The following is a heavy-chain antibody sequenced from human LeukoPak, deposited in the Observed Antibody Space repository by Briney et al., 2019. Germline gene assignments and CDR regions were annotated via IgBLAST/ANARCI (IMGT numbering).Heavy chain of an antibody. CDR1: GFTFDDYG. CDR2: INWNGGST. J-gene: IGHJ4*02. Sequence: GGSLRLSCAASGFTFDDYGMSWVRQAPGKGLEWVSGINWNGGSTGHADSVKGRFTISRDNAKNSLYLQMNSLRAEDTALYHCARGGLTAAGTDYWGQGTLVTVSS. CDR3: ARGGLTAAGTDY. D-gene: IGHD6-13*01. V-gene: IGHV3-20*01.